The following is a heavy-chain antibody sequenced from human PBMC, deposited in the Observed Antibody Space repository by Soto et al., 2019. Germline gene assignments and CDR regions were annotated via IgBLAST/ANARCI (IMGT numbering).Heavy chain of an antibody. CDR3: AKGLRRLLRTQYYYGLDV. Sequence: EVQLLESGGGLVQPGGSLRLSCAASGFTFSPYAMTWVRQAPGTGLEWVSSISGSGGNTNYADSVKGRFTVSRDNSKRTLSLQMNSLTEEDTAIYYCAKGLRRLLRTQYYYGLDVWGRGTTVTVSS. CDR2: ISGSGGNT. J-gene: IGHJ6*02. CDR1: GFTFSPYA. D-gene: IGHD3-16*01. V-gene: IGHV3-23*01.